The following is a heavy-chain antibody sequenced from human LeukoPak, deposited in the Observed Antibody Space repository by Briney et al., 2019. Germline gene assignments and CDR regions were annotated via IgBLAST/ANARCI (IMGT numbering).Heavy chain of an antibody. Sequence: PGGSLRLSCAASGFTFSSYWMHWVRHAPGKGLVWVSGTNTDGSSTMYADSVKSRFTIARDNAKNTLYLQMNSLRAEDTAVYYCYGANAEHWGQGTLVTVSS. J-gene: IGHJ1*01. CDR2: TNTDGSST. V-gene: IGHV3-74*03. CDR1: GFTFSSYW. CDR3: YGANAEH. D-gene: IGHD4-23*01.